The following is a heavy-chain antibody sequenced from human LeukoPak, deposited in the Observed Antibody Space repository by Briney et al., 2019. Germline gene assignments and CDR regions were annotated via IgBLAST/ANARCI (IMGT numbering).Heavy chain of an antibody. CDR2: IYYSGST. Sequence: PSETLSLTCTVSGGSISSSSYYWGWIRQPPGKGLEWIGSIYYSGSTYYNPSLKSRVTISVDTSKNQFSLKLSSVTAADTAVYYCARLRRIWSGYYTGYYYYYMDVWGKGTTVTVSS. D-gene: IGHD3-3*01. CDR3: ARLRRIWSGYYTGYYYYYMDV. CDR1: GGSISSSSYY. V-gene: IGHV4-39*01. J-gene: IGHJ6*03.